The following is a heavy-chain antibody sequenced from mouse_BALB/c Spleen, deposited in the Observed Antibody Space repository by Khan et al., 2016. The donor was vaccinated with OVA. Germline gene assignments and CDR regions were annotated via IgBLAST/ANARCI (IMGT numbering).Heavy chain of an antibody. D-gene: IGHD1-1*01. Sequence: QLEESGPGLVKPSQSLSLTCTVIGYSITSGYAWNWIRQFPGNKLEWMGYISYSGVTSYTPSLKSRISITRDTSKNQFFLQLNSVTTEDTATYYCARGNYYGYYFDYWGQGTTLTVSS. J-gene: IGHJ2*01. CDR3: ARGNYYGYYFDY. CDR2: ISYSGVT. CDR1: GYSITSGYA. V-gene: IGHV3-2*02.